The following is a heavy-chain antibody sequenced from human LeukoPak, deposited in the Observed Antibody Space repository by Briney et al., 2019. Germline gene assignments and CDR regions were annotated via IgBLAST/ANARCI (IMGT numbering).Heavy chain of an antibody. J-gene: IGHJ6*03. Sequence: GGSLRLSCAASGFTFSSYAMSWVRQAPGKGLEWVSAISGSGGSTYYADSVKGRFTISRDNSKNTLYLQMNSLRAEDTAVYYCAKGSKSSGSWTYYYYYMDVWGKGTTVTVSS. CDR1: GFTFSSYA. D-gene: IGHD3-10*01. CDR2: ISGSGGST. V-gene: IGHV3-23*01. CDR3: AKGSKSSGSWTYYYYYMDV.